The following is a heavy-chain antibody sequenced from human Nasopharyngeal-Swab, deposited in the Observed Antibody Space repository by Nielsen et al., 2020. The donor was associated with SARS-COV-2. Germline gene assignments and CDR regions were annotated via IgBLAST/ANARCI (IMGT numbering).Heavy chain of an antibody. V-gene: IGHV4-30-2*01. CDR3: ARAGGTGGQYYGLDV. D-gene: IGHD3-16*01. CDR1: GGSISSGGYS. CDR2: IYHSGST. J-gene: IGHJ6*02. Sequence: SETLSLTCAVSGGSISSGGYSWSWIRQPPGKGLEWIGYIYHSGSTYYNPSLKSRVTISVDRSKNQFSLKLSSVTAADTAVYYCARAGGTGGQYYGLDVWGQGTTVTVSS.